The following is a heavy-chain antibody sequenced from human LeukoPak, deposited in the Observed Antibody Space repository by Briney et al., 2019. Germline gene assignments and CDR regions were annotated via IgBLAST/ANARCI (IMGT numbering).Heavy chain of an antibody. J-gene: IGHJ3*02. CDR1: GFTFSSYG. CDR3: AKAPSGMWAFDI. CDR2: IRYDGSNK. D-gene: IGHD6-25*01. V-gene: IGHV3-30*02. Sequence: PGRSLRLSCAASGFTFSSYGMHWVRQAPGKGLEWVAFIRYDGSNKYYADSVKGRFTISRDNSKNTLYLQMNSLRAEDTAVYYCAKAPSGMWAFDIWGQGTMVTVSS.